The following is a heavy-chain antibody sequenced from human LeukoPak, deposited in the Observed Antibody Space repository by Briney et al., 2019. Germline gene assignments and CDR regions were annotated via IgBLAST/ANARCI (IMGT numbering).Heavy chain of an antibody. V-gene: IGHV1-18*01. D-gene: IGHD3-9*01. J-gene: IGHJ6*02. CDR3: ARNHYYDILTGYVTYGMDV. CDR1: GYTFTSYA. Sequence: ASVKVSCKASGYTFTSYAISWVRQAPGQGLEWMGWISAYNGNTNYAQKFQGRVTTTTDTSTSTAYMELRSLRSDDTAVYYCARNHYYDILTGYVTYGMDVWGQGTTVTVSS. CDR2: ISAYNGNT.